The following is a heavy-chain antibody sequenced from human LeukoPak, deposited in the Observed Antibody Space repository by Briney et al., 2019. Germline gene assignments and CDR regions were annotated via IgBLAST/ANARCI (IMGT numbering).Heavy chain of an antibody. CDR1: GFTFSSYA. CDR2: ISYDGSNK. J-gene: IGHJ4*02. Sequence: GRSLRLSCAASGFTFSSYAMHWVRQAPGKGLEWVAVISYDGSNKYYADSVKGRFIISRDNSKNTLYLQMNSLRAEDTAVYYCARGGYCSGGSCYSRYLFDYWGQGTLVTVSS. V-gene: IGHV3-30-3*01. D-gene: IGHD2-15*01. CDR3: ARGGYCSGGSCYSRYLFDY.